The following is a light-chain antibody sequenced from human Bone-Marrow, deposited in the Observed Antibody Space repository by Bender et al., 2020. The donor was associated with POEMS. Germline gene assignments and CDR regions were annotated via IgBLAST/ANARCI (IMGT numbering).Light chain of an antibody. J-gene: IGLJ3*02. Sequence: QSALIQPPSVSGSPGRSVTISCTGTSSDVGSYEYVSWYQQHPGTVPKPMIYNVNIQSSGVPDRFSDSKSGSTASKTISGLQAEDEADYYCCSHTGGSLWVFGGGTKLTVL. CDR3: CSHTGGSLWV. V-gene: IGLV2-5*01. CDR2: NVN. CDR1: SSDVGSYEY.